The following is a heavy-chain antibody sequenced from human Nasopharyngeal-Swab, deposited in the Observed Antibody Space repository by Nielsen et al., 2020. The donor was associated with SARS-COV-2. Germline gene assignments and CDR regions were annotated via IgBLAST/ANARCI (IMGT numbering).Heavy chain of an antibody. CDR3: ARGGWYPDY. J-gene: IGHJ4*02. CDR1: GFIFNSYA. Sequence: GESLKISFAGSGFIFNSYAMNWVRQAPGKGMEWVAYSSASSTNIQYADSVEGRFTISRDNAKNSLYLQMNSLRAEDTAVYHCARGGWYPDYWGQGTLVTVSS. D-gene: IGHD6-19*01. V-gene: IGHV3-48*01. CDR2: SSASSTNI.